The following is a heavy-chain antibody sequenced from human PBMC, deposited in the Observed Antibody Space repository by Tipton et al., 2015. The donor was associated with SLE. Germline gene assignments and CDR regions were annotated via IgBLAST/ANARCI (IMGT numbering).Heavy chain of an antibody. V-gene: IGHV3-11*01. CDR3: ARGSTVTTFYFDY. CDR1: GFTFSDYY. CDR2: ISSSGGTI. D-gene: IGHD4-17*01. J-gene: IGHJ4*02. Sequence: SLRLSCAASGFTFSDYYMSWIRQAPGKGLEWVSYISSSGGTIFYADSVKGRFTISRDNSKNTLYLQMNSLRADDTAVYYCARGSTVTTFYFDYWGQGTLVTVSS.